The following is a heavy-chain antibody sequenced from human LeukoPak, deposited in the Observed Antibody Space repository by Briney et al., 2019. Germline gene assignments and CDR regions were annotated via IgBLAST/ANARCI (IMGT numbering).Heavy chain of an antibody. V-gene: IGHV3-48*04. CDR2: ISSSSSTI. D-gene: IGHD3-22*01. CDR3: ARASREYYDSSGYCLDY. Sequence: GGSLRLSCAASGFTFSSYSMNWVRQAPGKGLEWVSYISSSSSTIYYADSVKGRFTISRDNAKNSLYLQMNSLRAEDTAVYYCARASREYYDSSGYCLDYWGQGTLVTVSS. J-gene: IGHJ4*02. CDR1: GFTFSSYS.